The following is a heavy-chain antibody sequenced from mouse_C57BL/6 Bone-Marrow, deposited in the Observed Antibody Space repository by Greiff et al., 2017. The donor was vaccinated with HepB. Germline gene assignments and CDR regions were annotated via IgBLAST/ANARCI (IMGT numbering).Heavy chain of an antibody. CDR2: ISNGGGST. Sequence: EVNVVESGGGLVQPGGSLKLSCAASGFTFSDYYMYWVRQTPEKRLEWVAYISNGGGSTYYPDTVKGRFTISRDNAKNTLYLQMSRLKSEDTAMYYCARHYSYAMDYWGQGTSVTVSS. CDR1: GFTFSDYY. V-gene: IGHV5-12*01. CDR3: ARHYSYAMDY. J-gene: IGHJ4*01.